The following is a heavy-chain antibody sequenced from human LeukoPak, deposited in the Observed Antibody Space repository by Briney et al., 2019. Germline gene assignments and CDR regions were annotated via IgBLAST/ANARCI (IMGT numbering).Heavy chain of an antibody. J-gene: IGHJ3*01. D-gene: IGHD3-10*01. V-gene: IGHV1-8*01. CDR1: GYTFTSYD. CDR3: ARGSGYEWAREPYYFDV. CDR2: MNPNSGNT. Sequence: ASVKVSCKASGYTFTSYDINWVRQAPGQGLEWMGWMNPNSGNTGYAQKFQGRVTMTRNTSISTAYMELSSLRSEDLAVYYCARGSGYEWAREPYYFDVWGKGTMVTVSS.